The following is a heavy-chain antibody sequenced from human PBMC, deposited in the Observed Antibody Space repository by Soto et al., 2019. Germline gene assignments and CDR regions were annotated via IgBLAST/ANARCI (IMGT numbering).Heavy chain of an antibody. Sequence: QVQLVKSGGGVVQPGRSLRLSCAASGFTFSSYAMHWVRQAPGKGLEWVAVISYDGSNKYYADSVKGRFTISRDNSKNTLYLQMNSLRAEDTAVYYCARDHPPPNYWGQGTLVTVSS. V-gene: IGHV3-30-3*01. CDR1: GFTFSSYA. CDR3: ARDHPPPNY. J-gene: IGHJ4*02. CDR2: ISYDGSNK.